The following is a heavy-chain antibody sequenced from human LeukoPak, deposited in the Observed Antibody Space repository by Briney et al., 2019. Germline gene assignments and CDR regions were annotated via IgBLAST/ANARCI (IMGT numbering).Heavy chain of an antibody. CDR1: GFTVRTTY. V-gene: IGHV3-53*04. D-gene: IGHD3-16*01. J-gene: IGHJ5*02. Sequence: GGSLRLSCDVSGFTVRTTYMSWVRQPPGKGLEWVSILYRAGATYYADAVKGRFTISRHDSKNTLFLHMDGLRPEDTAVYYCARGDYYDVCGYSAWGQGTLVTVSA. CDR3: ARGDYYDVCGYSA. CDR2: LYRAGAT.